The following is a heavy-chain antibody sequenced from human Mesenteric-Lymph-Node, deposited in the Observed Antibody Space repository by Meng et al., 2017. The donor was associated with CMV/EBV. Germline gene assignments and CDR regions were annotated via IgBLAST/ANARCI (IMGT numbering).Heavy chain of an antibody. J-gene: IGHJ4*02. CDR3: ARSTTVTDFDD. CDR1: GYSFTSYW. V-gene: IGHV5-51*01. Sequence: GESLKISCKGSGYSFTSYWIGWVRQMPGKGLEWMGIIYPDDSDTRYSPSFQGQVTISADKSISTAYLQWGSLKASDTAIYYCARSTTVTDFDDWGQGTLVTVSS. D-gene: IGHD4-11*01. CDR2: IYPDDSDT.